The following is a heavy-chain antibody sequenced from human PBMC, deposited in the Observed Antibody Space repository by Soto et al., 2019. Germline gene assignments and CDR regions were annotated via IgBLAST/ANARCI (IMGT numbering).Heavy chain of an antibody. CDR1: GFTFDDYG. CDR3: ARTYFYDSSGSQALDY. Sequence: GGSLRLSCAASGFTFDDYGMSWVRQAPGKGLEWVSGINWNGGSTGYADSVKGRFTISRDNAKNSLYLQMNSLRAEDTALYYCARTYFYDSSGSQALDYCGQGTLVTVSS. CDR2: INWNGGST. V-gene: IGHV3-20*04. J-gene: IGHJ4*02. D-gene: IGHD3-22*01.